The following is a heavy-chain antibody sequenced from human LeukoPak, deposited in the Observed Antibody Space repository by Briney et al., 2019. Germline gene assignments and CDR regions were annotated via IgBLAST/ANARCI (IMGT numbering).Heavy chain of an antibody. Sequence: GGSLRLSCAASGFTFDDYAMHWVRQAPGKGLEWVSGISWNSGSIGYADSVKGRFTISRDNAKSSLYLQMNTLRAEDTAVYYCARDMNSVYSYGYDYWGQGTLVTVSS. D-gene: IGHD5-18*01. CDR2: ISWNSGSI. CDR3: ARDMNSVYSYGYDY. CDR1: GFTFDDYA. J-gene: IGHJ4*02. V-gene: IGHV3-9*01.